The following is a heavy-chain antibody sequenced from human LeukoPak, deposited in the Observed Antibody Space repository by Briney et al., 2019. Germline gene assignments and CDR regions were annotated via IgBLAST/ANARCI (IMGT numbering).Heavy chain of an antibody. CDR3: ARDRFYGDSRDAFDI. CDR2: INHSGST. D-gene: IGHD4-17*01. Sequence: SETLSLTCAVYGGXFSGHYCSWIRQPPGKGLEWIGEINHSGSTNYNPSLKSRITISVDTSKNQFSLKLSSVTAADTAVYYCARDRFYGDSRDAFDIWGQGTMVTVSS. J-gene: IGHJ3*02. CDR1: GGXFSGHY. V-gene: IGHV4-34*01.